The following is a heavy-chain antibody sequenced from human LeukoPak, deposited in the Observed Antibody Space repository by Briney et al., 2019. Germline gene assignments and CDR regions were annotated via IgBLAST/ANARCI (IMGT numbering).Heavy chain of an antibody. D-gene: IGHD2-2*01. CDR1: GGSFRGYY. V-gene: IGHV4-34*01. J-gene: IGHJ4*02. Sequence: SETLSLTXAVYGGSFRGYYWSWIRQPPGKGLEWIGEINHSGSTDYNPSLKSRVTISVDTSKNQFSLKLSSVTAADTAVYYCARHPVVPAVPVPFDYWGQGTLVTVSS. CDR3: ARHPVVPAVPVPFDY. CDR2: INHSGST.